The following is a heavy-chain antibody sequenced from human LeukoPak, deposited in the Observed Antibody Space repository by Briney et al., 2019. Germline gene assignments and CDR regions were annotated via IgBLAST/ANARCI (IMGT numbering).Heavy chain of an antibody. D-gene: IGHD3-3*01. CDR2: ISGSGGST. J-gene: IGHJ5*01. V-gene: IGHV3-23*01. CDR1: GFTFSSYA. Sequence: GALRLSCAASGFTFSSYAMSWVRQAPGKGLEWVSAISGSGGSTYYADSVKGRFTISRDNSKNTLYLQMNSLRDEDTAVYYCARRGYDFWSGYFDFWGQGTLVTVSS. CDR3: ARRGYDFWSGYFDF.